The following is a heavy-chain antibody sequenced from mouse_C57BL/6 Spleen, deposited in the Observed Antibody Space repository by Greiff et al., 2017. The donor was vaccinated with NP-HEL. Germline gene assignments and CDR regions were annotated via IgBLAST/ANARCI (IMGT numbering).Heavy chain of an antibody. V-gene: IGHV5S21*01. CDR3: AREPGTTVVLEGYAMDY. J-gene: IGHJ4*01. D-gene: IGHD1-1*01. CDR1: GFTFSSYA. Sequence: EVMLVESGEGLVKPGGSLKLSCAASGFTFSSYAMSWVRQTPEKRLEWVAYISSGGDYIYYADTVKGRFTISRDNAKNNLYLQMSHLKSEDTAMYYCAREPGTTVVLEGYAMDYWGQGTSVTVSS. CDR2: ISSGGDYI.